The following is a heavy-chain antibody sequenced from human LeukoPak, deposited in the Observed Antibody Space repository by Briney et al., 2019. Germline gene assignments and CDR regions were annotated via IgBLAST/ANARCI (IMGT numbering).Heavy chain of an antibody. Sequence: SETLSLTCVVYGGSFSGYSWSWIRQPPGKGLEWIGEINQRRNTNYNPSLKSRVTISVDTSKNQFTLKLSSVTAADTAVYYCARAPQQLDLYRTYWYFDLWGRGTLVTVSS. D-gene: IGHD6-13*01. CDR3: ARAPQQLDLYRTYWYFDL. V-gene: IGHV4-34*01. J-gene: IGHJ2*01. CDR2: INQRRNT. CDR1: GGSFSGYS.